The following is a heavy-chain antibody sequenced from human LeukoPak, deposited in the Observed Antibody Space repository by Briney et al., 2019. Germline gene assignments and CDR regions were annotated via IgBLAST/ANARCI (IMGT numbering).Heavy chain of an antibody. J-gene: IGHJ4*02. Sequence: GGSLRLSCAASGFTVITNDMTWVRQVPEKGLEWVSVLYSDGNTKYADSVQGRFTISRDNSKNTLYLEMNSPSPDDTAVYYCARGVEPLAANTLAYWGQGTLVTVSS. V-gene: IGHV3-53*01. D-gene: IGHD1-14*01. CDR2: LYSDGNT. CDR1: GFTVITND. CDR3: ARGVEPLAANTLAY.